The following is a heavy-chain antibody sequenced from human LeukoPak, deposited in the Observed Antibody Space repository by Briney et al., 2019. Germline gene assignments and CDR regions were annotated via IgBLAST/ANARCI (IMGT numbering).Heavy chain of an antibody. J-gene: IGHJ3*02. CDR3: ERHRIRVNTAMVTAGAFDI. Sequence: PSETLSLTCAVYGGSFSGYYWSWIRQPPGKGLEWIGEINHSGSTNYNPSLKSRVTISVDTSKNQFSLKLSSVTAADTAVYYCERHRIRVNTAMVTAGAFDIWGQGTMVTVSS. CDR1: GGSFSGYY. D-gene: IGHD5-18*01. CDR2: INHSGST. V-gene: IGHV4-34*01.